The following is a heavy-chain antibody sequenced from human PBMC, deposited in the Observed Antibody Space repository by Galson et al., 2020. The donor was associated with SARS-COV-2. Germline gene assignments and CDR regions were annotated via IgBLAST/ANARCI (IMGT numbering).Heavy chain of an antibody. Sequence: HGESLKISCKGSGYAFTNHWIAWVRQMPGKGLEWMGIINPGDSYTIYSPSFQGQVTMSVDKSITTAYLLWSSLKASDSAMYYCAREGDWRTASLANGYSDYWGQGTLVTVSS. CDR1: GYAFTNHW. V-gene: IGHV5-51*01. CDR3: AREGDWRTASLANGYSDY. CDR2: INPGDSYT. J-gene: IGHJ4*02. D-gene: IGHD1-1*01.